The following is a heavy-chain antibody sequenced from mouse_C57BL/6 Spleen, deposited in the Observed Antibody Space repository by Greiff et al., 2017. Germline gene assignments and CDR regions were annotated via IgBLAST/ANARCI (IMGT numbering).Heavy chain of an antibody. Sequence: EVKLQQSGPELVKPGASVKISCKASGYTFTDYYMNWVKQSHGKSLEWIGDINPNNGGTSYNQKFKGKATLTVDKSSSTAYMELRSLTSEDSAVYYCARSGGYDGYFYAMDYWGQGTSVTVSS. V-gene: IGHV1-26*01. CDR1: GYTFTDYY. J-gene: IGHJ4*01. CDR2: INPNNGGT. CDR3: ARSGGYDGYFYAMDY. D-gene: IGHD2-3*01.